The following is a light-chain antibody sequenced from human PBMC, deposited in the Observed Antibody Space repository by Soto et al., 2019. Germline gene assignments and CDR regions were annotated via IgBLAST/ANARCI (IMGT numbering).Light chain of an antibody. CDR2: AAS. J-gene: IGKJ4*01. Sequence: EIVLTQSPGTLSLSPGERATLSCRASQSVSSSYLAWYQQKPGKAPRLLIYAASSRATGIPDRFRGSGCGTHFILTISSLEPEDSAVYYCKQYGSSVGGETKVEIK. CDR1: QSVSSSY. CDR3: KQYGSS. V-gene: IGKV3-20*01.